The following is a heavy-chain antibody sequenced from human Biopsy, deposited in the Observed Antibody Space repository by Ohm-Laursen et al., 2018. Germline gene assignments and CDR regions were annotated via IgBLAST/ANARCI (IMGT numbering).Heavy chain of an antibody. CDR2: TRNNGKTYTK. V-gene: IGHV3-72*01. CDR3: ARDVGSSGWYYYGMDV. CDR1: GFTLSDHN. D-gene: IGHD6-19*01. Sequence: GSLRLSCAASGFTLSDHNMDWVRLAPGKGLEWVGRTRNNGKTYTKEYAASVKGRFTTSRDDSKNSLYLQMNSLKTEDTAVYFCARDVGSSGWYYYGMDVWGQGTTVTVSS. J-gene: IGHJ6*02.